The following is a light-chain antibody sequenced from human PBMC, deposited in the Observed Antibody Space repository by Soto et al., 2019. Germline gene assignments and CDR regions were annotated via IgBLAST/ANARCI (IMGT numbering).Light chain of an antibody. J-gene: IGKJ1*01. CDR1: QSLRSN. CDR2: DSF. CDR3: QQYNNWPRT. Sequence: EIVMTQFPATLSVSPGERATPSCRASQSLRSNIAWYQQKPGQAPRLLIYDSFTRATGIPARFSGSGSGTEFTLTISSLQSEDFAVYYCQQYNNWPRTFGQGTKVDIK. V-gene: IGKV3-15*01.